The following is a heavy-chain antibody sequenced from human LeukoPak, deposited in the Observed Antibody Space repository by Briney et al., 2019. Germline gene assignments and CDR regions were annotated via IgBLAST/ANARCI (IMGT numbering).Heavy chain of an antibody. CDR1: GDSIGTSGYY. D-gene: IGHD3-16*01. CDR2: ISYSGST. V-gene: IGHV4-39*02. J-gene: IGHJ5*02. Sequence: SETLSLTCTVSGDSIGTSGYYWGWIRQPPGKGLGWIGSISYSGSTYYNPSLKSRVTISVDTSKTHFSLKLISLTAADTAVYYCARIIIYDNVSPWGQGTLVTVSS. CDR3: ARIIIYDNVSP.